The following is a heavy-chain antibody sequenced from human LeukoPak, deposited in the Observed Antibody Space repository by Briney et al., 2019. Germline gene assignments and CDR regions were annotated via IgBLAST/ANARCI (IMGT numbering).Heavy chain of an antibody. J-gene: IGHJ4*02. Sequence: ASVKVSCKASGYTFTSYDINWVRQATGQGLEWMGWMNPNSGNTGYAQKFQGRVTFTRNTSISAAYMDLSSLRSEDTAVYYCARAIPPPHCTTITCFKPFDYWGQGTLVTVSS. CDR3: ARAIPPPHCTTITCFKPFDY. CDR2: MNPNSGNT. CDR1: GYTFTSYD. D-gene: IGHD2-2*01. V-gene: IGHV1-8*03.